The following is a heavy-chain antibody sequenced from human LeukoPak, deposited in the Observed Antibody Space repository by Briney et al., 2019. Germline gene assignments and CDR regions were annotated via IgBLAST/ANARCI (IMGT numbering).Heavy chain of an antibody. Sequence: GGSLRLSCAASGFTFSSYAMSWVRQAPGKGLEWVSFTESAGTTNYADSAKGRFTISRDNSKNTLYLQMNTLRAEDTAVYYCARVLRGYDSSAYYYHYFDYWGQGIQVTVSS. CDR3: ARVLRGYDSSAYYYHYFDY. J-gene: IGHJ4*02. V-gene: IGHV3-66*01. D-gene: IGHD3-22*01. CDR1: GFTFSSYA. CDR2: TESAGTT.